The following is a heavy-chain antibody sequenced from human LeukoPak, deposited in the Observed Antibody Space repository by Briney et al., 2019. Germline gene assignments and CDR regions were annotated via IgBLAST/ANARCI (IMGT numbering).Heavy chain of an antibody. CDR3: ARVSSRYDFWSGSHYYGMDV. Sequence: ASVKVSCKASGYTFTGYYMHWVRQAPGQGLEWMGWISAYNGNTNYAQKLQGRVTMTTDTSTSTAYMELRSLRSDDTAVYYCARVSSRYDFWSGSHYYGMDVWGQGTTVTVSS. D-gene: IGHD3-3*01. CDR1: GYTFTGYY. CDR2: ISAYNGNT. J-gene: IGHJ6*02. V-gene: IGHV1-18*04.